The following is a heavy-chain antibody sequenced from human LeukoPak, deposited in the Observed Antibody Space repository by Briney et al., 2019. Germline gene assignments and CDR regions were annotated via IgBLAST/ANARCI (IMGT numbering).Heavy chain of an antibody. CDR3: AKALHYYDSSGYYYLAPIDY. CDR1: GCTFKSYA. V-gene: IGHV3-23*01. D-gene: IGHD3-22*01. J-gene: IGHJ4*02. CDR2: ISGSGGSA. Sequence: QTAGSLRLSCAASGCTFKSYAMNWVRQAPGKGLEWVSTISGSGGSAYYADSVKGRFTISRDNSKNTLYLEMNSLRAEDTAVYYCAKALHYYDSSGYYYLAPIDYWGQGTLVTVSS.